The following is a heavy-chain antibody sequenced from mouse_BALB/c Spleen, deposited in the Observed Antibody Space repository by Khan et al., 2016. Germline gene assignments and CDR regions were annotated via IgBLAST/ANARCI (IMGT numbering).Heavy chain of an antibody. V-gene: IGHV2-9*02. CDR1: GFSLTSYG. CDR2: IWAGGST. CDR3: ARETARATFDY. Sequence: QVQLKESGPGLVAPSQSLSITCTVSGFSLTSYGVHWVRQPPGKGLEWLGVIWAGGSTNYNSALMSRLSISKDNSKSLVFLKMNSLQTDDTAMYYCARETARATFDYWGQGTTLTVSS. D-gene: IGHD3-2*01. J-gene: IGHJ2*01.